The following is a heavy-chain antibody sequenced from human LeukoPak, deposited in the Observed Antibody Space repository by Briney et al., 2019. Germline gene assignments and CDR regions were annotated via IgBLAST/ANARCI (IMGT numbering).Heavy chain of an antibody. CDR1: GGSFSGYY. J-gene: IGHJ4*02. V-gene: IGHV4-34*01. Sequence: SETLSLTCAVYGGSFSGYYWSWILQPPGKGLAWIGEINHSGSTNYNPSLKSRVTISVDTSKNQFSLKLSSVTAADTAVYYCARRAFVLRHFDWLPYFDYWGQGTLVTVSS. D-gene: IGHD3-9*01. CDR2: INHSGST. CDR3: ARRAFVLRHFDWLPYFDY.